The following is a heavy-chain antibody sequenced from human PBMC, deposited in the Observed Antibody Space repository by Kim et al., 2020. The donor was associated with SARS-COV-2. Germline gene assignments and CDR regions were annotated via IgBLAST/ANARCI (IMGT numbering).Heavy chain of an antibody. V-gene: IGHV1-46*02. CDR1: GFTFDNFY. CDR2: INPSGGYT. D-gene: IGHD6-6*01. CDR3: ARGASRNWRDISSSEAALGLSSGFDY. J-gene: IGHJ4*02. Sequence: ASVKVSCKAFGFTFDNFYMHWVRQAPGQGLEWMGIINPSGGYTTYAQKFQGRVTMTGDTSTGTHYIELSSLRFDDTAVYYCARGASRNWRDISSSEAALGLSSGFDYWGQGTLVTVSS.